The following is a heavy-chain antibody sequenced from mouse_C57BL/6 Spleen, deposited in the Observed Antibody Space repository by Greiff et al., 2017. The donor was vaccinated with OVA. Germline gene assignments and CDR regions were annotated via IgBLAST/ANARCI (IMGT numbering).Heavy chain of an antibody. Sequence: VQLQQSGPELVKPGASVKISCKASGYSFTDYNMNWVKQSNGKSLEWIGVINPNYGTTSYNPKFKGKATLTVDQSSRTAYMQLNSLTSEDSAVYYCARSDTTVVATKYFDYWGQGTTLTVSS. CDR3: ARSDTTVVATKYFDY. D-gene: IGHD1-1*01. J-gene: IGHJ2*01. V-gene: IGHV1-39*01. CDR2: INPNYGTT. CDR1: GYSFTDYN.